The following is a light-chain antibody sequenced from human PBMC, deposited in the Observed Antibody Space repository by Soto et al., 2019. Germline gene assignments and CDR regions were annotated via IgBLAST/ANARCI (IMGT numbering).Light chain of an antibody. CDR2: EVS. J-gene: IGLJ1*01. V-gene: IGLV2-14*01. CDR3: SSYSISTAYL. CDR1: ISDVGGYDY. Sequence: PASVSDSPGQSYSISCTGTISDVGGYDYVSWYQLHPGKAPKLMVFEVSNRPSGVSYRFSGSKYGNTASLTISGLQAQAEADYFCSSYSISTAYLFGTGTKVTV.